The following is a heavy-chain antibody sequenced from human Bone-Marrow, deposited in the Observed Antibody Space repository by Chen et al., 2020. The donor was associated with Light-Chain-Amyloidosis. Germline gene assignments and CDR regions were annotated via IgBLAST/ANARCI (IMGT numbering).Heavy chain of an antibody. CDR1: GITFSTYG. CDR2: ISSTSSYI. Sequence: EVQLVESGGGLVKPGGCLRLSCAASGITFSTYGMNWVRQAPGKGREWVSSISSTSSYIYYADSVKGRFTISRDNAKNSLYLQINSLRAEDTAVYYCARRGSTGTAVDYWGQGTLVTVSS. J-gene: IGHJ4*02. V-gene: IGHV3-21*01. D-gene: IGHD4-4*01. CDR3: ARRGSTGTAVDY.